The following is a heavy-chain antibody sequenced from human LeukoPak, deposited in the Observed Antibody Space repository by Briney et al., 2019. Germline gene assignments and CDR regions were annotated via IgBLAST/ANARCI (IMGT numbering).Heavy chain of an antibody. J-gene: IGHJ6*03. Sequence: GGSLRLSCAASGFTFSSYSMNWVRQAPGKGLEWVANIKQDGSEKYYVDSVKGRFTISRDNAKNSLYLQMNSLRAEDTAVYYCARQGGEPAAITYYYYYYMDVWGKGTTVTVSS. CDR3: ARQGGEPAAITYYYYYYMDV. CDR2: IKQDGSEK. CDR1: GFTFSSYS. D-gene: IGHD2-2*02. V-gene: IGHV3-7*01.